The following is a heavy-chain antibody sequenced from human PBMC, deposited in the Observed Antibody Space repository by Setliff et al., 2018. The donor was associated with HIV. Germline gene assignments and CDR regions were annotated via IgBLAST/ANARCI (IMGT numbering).Heavy chain of an antibody. Sequence: PSETLSLTCTVSGGSISSSSYYWGWIRQPPGKGLEWIGTIYYSGNTYYNPSLKSRVTISVDTSKNQISRKLSSVTAADTAVYYCASHLPPYSGNFDYWGHGTLVTVSS. V-gene: IGHV4-39*01. CDR3: ASHLPPYSGNFDY. D-gene: IGHD5-12*01. CDR1: GGSISSSSYY. J-gene: IGHJ4*01. CDR2: IYYSGNT.